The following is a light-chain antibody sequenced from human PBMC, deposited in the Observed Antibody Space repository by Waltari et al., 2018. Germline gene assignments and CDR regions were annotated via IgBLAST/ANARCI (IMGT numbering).Light chain of an antibody. CDR1: QGVTTW. Sequence: DIQMTQSPSSVSASVADRVTITCRASQGVTTWLAWYQQKPGKAPKLLIYAASRLQSGVPSRFTGTGSGTDFTLTISSLQPEDFATYYCQQAHTFPYTFGQGTKLEIK. V-gene: IGKV1-12*01. CDR3: QQAHTFPYT. CDR2: AAS. J-gene: IGKJ2*01.